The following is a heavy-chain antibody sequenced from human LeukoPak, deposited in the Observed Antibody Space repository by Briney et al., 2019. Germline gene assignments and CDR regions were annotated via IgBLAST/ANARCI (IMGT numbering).Heavy chain of an antibody. J-gene: IGHJ4*02. CDR2: IDRDGRVQ. CDR1: GFTTHYW. Sequence: GGSLRLSCTASGFTTHYWLNWVRQSPGKGLEWVANIDRDGRVQHYVDSVEGRFTISRDNSKNTLYLQMNSPRAEDTAVYYCAKDRDGGSNTRAKGFDYWGQGTLVTVSS. D-gene: IGHD1-26*01. V-gene: IGHV3-7*03. CDR3: AKDRDGGSNTRAKGFDY.